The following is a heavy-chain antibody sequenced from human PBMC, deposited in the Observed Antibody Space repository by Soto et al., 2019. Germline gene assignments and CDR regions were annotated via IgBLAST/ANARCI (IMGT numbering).Heavy chain of an antibody. CDR3: ARERLNTGWYGFDY. Sequence: QVQLVQSGGEVKKPGASVKVSCKTSGYTFTNYDFSWVRQAPGQGLEWMGWVSNKNGVTNYAEKFRDRVTMSTDPSTNTVYMELRSLRSDDTAVYFWARERLNTGWYGFDYWGQGTQVTVSS. V-gene: IGHV1-18*04. CDR2: VSNKNGVT. J-gene: IGHJ4*02. D-gene: IGHD6-19*01. CDR1: GYTFTNYD.